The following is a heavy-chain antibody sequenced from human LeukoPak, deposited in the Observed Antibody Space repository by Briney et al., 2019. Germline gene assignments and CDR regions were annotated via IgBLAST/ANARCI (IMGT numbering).Heavy chain of an antibody. CDR3: AKRNYNILTGYTYFDC. V-gene: IGHV3-23*01. CDR2: ISGSGGST. Sequence: GGSLRLSCAASGFTFSSYAMSWVRQAPGKGLEWVSGISGSGGSTYYADSVKGRFTISRDNSKNTLYLQMNSLRAEDTAIYYCAKRNYNILTGYTYFDCWGQGTLVTVSS. D-gene: IGHD3-9*01. CDR1: GFTFSSYA. J-gene: IGHJ4*02.